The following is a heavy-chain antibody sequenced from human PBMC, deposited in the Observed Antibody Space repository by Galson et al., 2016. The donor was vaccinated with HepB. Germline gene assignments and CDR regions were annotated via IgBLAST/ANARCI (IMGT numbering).Heavy chain of an antibody. D-gene: IGHD6-13*01. CDR3: ATEDLSSPGNGALDI. J-gene: IGHJ3*02. CDR2: IWFDGSSK. V-gene: IGHV3-33*01. Sequence: SLRLSCAASGFIFSHYGVHWVRQAPGEGLEWVAMIWFDGSSKHNSDSVRGRFTISRDNSKNTLYLEMNSLRAEDTAVYYCATEDLSSPGNGALDIWGQGAMVTVSS. CDR1: GFIFSHYG.